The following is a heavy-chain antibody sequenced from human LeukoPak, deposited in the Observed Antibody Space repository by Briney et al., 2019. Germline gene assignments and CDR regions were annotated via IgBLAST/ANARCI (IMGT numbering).Heavy chain of an antibody. CDR3: ARRGGGYSYGSFGYYFDY. J-gene: IGHJ4*02. D-gene: IGHD5-18*01. V-gene: IGHV5-51*01. CDR2: ICPGDSDT. Sequence: GESLKISCKGSGYSFTSYWIGWVRQMPGKGLEWMGIICPGDSDTRYSPSFQGQVTISADKSISTAYLQWSSLKASDTAMYYCARRGGGYSYGSFGYYFDYWGQGTLVTVSS. CDR1: GYSFTSYW.